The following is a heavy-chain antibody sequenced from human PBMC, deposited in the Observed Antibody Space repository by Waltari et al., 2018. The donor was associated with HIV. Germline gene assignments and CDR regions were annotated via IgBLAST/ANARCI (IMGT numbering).Heavy chain of an antibody. J-gene: IGHJ4*02. CDR1: GCSIRLNK. CDR2: IRGDGKNK. Sequence: EVRLVESGGGPVQPGGSLRRSCAASGCSIRLNKRHWVRQAPGKGVEGVEYIRGDGKNKYYADSVKGRFIISKDNGQNFLHLHMDRLSVGDSAKYFCAREVTSSKVMNYWGQGTPVIVSS. CDR3: AREVTSSKVMNY. D-gene: IGHD2-21*02. V-gene: IGHV3-48*03.